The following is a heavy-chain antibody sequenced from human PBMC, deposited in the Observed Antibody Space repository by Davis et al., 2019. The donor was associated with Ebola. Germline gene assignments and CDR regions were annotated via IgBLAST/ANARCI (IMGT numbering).Heavy chain of an antibody. CDR2: ISTYNGNT. CDR1: GYTFTSYG. J-gene: IGHJ6*03. V-gene: IGHV1-18*01. CDR3: ARDFRVSAYYYYYMDV. Sequence: ASVKVSCKASGYTFTSYGIIWVRQAPGQGLEWMGWISTYNGNTNYAQKLQGRVTMTTDTSTSTAYMELRSLRSDDTAVYYCARDFRVSAYYYYYMDVWGKGTTVTVSS. D-gene: IGHD4-11*01.